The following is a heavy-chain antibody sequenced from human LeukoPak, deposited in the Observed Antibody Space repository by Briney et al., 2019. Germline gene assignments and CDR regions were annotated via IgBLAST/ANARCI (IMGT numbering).Heavy chain of an antibody. D-gene: IGHD1-26*01. CDR1: GYTFTSYD. J-gene: IGHJ4*02. CDR2: MNPNSGNT. V-gene: IGHV1-8*03. CDR3: ARYSGSCYYFDY. Sequence: ASVKVSCKASGYTFTSYDINWVRQATGQGLEWMGWMNPNSGNTGYAQKFQGRVTITRNTSISTAYMELSSLRSEDTAAYYCARYSGSCYYFDYWGQGTLVTVSS.